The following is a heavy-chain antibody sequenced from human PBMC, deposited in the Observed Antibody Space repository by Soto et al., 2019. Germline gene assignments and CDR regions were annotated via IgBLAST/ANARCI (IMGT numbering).Heavy chain of an antibody. CDR1: GYTFTGYY. D-gene: IGHD3-3*01. CDR2: INPNSGGT. J-gene: IGHJ5*02. V-gene: IGHV1-2*04. CDR3: ARWVTLYYDFRSGYYFYWFVP. Sequence: GASVKVSCKASGYTFTGYYMHWVRQAPGQGLEKMRWINPNSGGTNYAQKFQGWVTMTRDTSISTAYIELSRLRSDDTAVYYCARWVTLYYDFRSGYYFYWFVPWGQGTLVTVSS.